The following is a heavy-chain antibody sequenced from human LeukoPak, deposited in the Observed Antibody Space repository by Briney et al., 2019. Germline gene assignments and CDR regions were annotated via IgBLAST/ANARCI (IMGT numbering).Heavy chain of an antibody. J-gene: IGHJ4*02. D-gene: IGHD5-24*01. Sequence: PGGSLRLSCAASGFTFSSYAMSWVRQAPGKGLECVSPISGSGGSTSYADSVKGRFTISRDNSKNTLYLQMNSLRAEDTAVYYCARGVEMATISGIDYWGQGTLVTVSS. CDR2: ISGSGGST. CDR1: GFTFSSYA. V-gene: IGHV3-23*01. CDR3: ARGVEMATISGIDY.